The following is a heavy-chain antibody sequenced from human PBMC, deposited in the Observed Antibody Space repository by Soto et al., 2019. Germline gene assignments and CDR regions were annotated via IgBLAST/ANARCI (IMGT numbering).Heavy chain of an antibody. V-gene: IGHV4-61*01. D-gene: IGHD1-7*01. Sequence: SETLSLTCTVSGGSVRDGSYYWAWLRQPPGKGLEWLGHIYHSGSTIYNPSLKSRVTISIDTSKSQFSLNLNSMTAADTAVYYCAGYNWNYYFDPWGQGTLVTVS. CDR1: GGSVRDGSYY. J-gene: IGHJ5*02. CDR2: IYHSGST. CDR3: AGYNWNYYFDP.